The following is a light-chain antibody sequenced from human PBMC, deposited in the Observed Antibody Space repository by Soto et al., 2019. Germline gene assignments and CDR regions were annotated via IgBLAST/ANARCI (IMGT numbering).Light chain of an antibody. Sequence: QSALTQPASVSGSPGQSITISCSGTSSDVDDYNYVSWYQQHPGKAPKLMIYEVSNRLSGVSNRFSGSNSGYTASLTISGLQDEDEADYYCTSSLSNSVVVFGGGTKVTVL. J-gene: IGLJ3*02. CDR3: TSSLSNSVVV. CDR2: EVS. CDR1: SSDVDDYNY. V-gene: IGLV2-14*01.